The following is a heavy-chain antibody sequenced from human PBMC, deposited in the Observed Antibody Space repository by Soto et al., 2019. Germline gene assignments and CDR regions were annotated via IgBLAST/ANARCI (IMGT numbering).Heavy chain of an antibody. D-gene: IGHD2-15*01. CDR3: ARELLPRGWFDFDY. CDR2: SRTRPDKYTT. V-gene: IGHV3-72*01. Sequence: EVQLVESGGGLVQPGGSLRLSCVASGFTFSDHYMDWVRQAPGKGLEWVGRSRTRPDKYTTEYAASVKGRFTISRDDSNNSLYLQINSLKTEDTAIYYCARELLPRGWFDFDYWGQGTPVTVSS. CDR1: GFTFSDHY. J-gene: IGHJ4*02.